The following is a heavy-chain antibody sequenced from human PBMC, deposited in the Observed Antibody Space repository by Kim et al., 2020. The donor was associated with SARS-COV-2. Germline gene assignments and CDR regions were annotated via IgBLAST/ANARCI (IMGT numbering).Heavy chain of an antibody. CDR3: ARGGHYDFWSGQPHYAMDV. CDR1: GFIFSRYD. J-gene: IGHJ6*02. D-gene: IGHD3-3*01. Sequence: GGSLRLSCAASGFIFSRYDMYWVRQAAGKGLEWVSVLGTGGDTYYSDSVKGRFTISRENAKSSLYLQMNNVRDGDTAVYYCARGGHYDFWSGQPHYAMDVWGQGTTVTVSS. CDR2: LGTGGDT. V-gene: IGHV3-13*01.